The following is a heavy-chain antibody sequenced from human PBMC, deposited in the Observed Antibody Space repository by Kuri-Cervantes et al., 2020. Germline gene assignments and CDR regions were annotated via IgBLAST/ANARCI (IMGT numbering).Heavy chain of an antibody. CDR1: GGSISSSNW. Sequence: GSLRLSCAVSGGSISSSNWWSWVRQPPGKGLEWIGEIYHSGSTNYNPSLKSRVTISVDKSKNQFSLKLSSVTAADTAVYYCARYSMIKSWFDPWGQGTLVTVSS. CDR3: ARYSMIKSWFDP. J-gene: IGHJ5*02. D-gene: IGHD3-16*01. CDR2: IYHSGST. V-gene: IGHV4-4*02.